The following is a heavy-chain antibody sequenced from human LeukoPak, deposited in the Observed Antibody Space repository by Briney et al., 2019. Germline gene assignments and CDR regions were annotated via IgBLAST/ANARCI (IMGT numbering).Heavy chain of an antibody. Sequence: ASVKVSCKASGYTFTSYYMHWVRQAPGQGLEWMGWVNPNSGGTNYAQKLQGRVTMTRDTSISTAYMELSRLRSDDTAVYYCARYRGYSYGYDVWGQGTLVTFSS. V-gene: IGHV1-2*02. CDR1: GYTFTSYY. CDR3: ARYRGYSYGYDV. J-gene: IGHJ4*02. CDR2: VNPNSGGT. D-gene: IGHD5-18*01.